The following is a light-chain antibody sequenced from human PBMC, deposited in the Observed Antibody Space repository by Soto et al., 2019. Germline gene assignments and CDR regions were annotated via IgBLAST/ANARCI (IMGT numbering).Light chain of an antibody. V-gene: IGKV1-17*01. J-gene: IGKJ1*01. CDR3: LQHNSYSWT. Sequence: DIQMTQSPSSLSASVGDRVTITCRASHDIKNDLDWYQQKPGKGPKRLIYAASSLQSWVPSRFSGSGSGTEFTLTISSLQSEDFATYYCLQHNSYSWTFGQGTKVEIK. CDR1: HDIKND. CDR2: AAS.